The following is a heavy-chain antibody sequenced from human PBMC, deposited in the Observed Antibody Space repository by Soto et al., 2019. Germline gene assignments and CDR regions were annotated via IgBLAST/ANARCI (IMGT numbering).Heavy chain of an antibody. CDR3: TKGGARYCSCGTYSPPTPFDY. D-gene: IGHD2-15*01. CDR1: GFTFSSYA. J-gene: IGHJ4*02. CDR2: ISGSGGIT. V-gene: IGHV3-23*01. Sequence: GGSLRLSCAASGFTFSSYAMSWVRQAPGKGLEWVSSISGSGGITFYADSVKGRFTISRDNSKNTLYLQMNSLRAEDQALFYGTKGGARYCSCGTYSPPTPFDYWGQGTRVTVSS.